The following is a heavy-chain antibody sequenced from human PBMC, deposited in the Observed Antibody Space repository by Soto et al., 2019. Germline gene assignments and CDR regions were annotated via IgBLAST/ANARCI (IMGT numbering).Heavy chain of an antibody. Sequence: PSETLSLTCTVSGGSISSGGYYWSWIRQHPGKGLEWIGYIYYSGSTYYNPSLKSRVTISVDTSKNQFPLKLSSVTAADTAVYYCARTLYYYGSGPAGYWGQGTLVTVSS. CDR2: IYYSGST. CDR1: GGSISSGGYY. V-gene: IGHV4-31*03. CDR3: ARTLYYYGSGPAGY. J-gene: IGHJ4*02. D-gene: IGHD3-10*01.